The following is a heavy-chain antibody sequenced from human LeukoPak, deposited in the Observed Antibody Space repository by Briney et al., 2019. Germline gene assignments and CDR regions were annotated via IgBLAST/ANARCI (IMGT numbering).Heavy chain of an antibody. CDR2: IYTSGST. CDR3: ARGAAAGTSDAFDI. J-gene: IGHJ3*02. D-gene: IGHD6-13*01. CDR1: GGSISSYY. V-gene: IGHV4-4*07. Sequence: SETLSLTCTVSGGSISSYYWSWIRQPAGKGLEGIGRIYTSGSTNYNPSLKSRVTMSVDTSKNQFSLKLSSVTAADTAVYYCARGAAAGTSDAFDIWGQGTMVTVSS.